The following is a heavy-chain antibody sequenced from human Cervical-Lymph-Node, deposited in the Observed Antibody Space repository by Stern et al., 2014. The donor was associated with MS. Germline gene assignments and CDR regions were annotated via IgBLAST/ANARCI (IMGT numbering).Heavy chain of an antibody. D-gene: IGHD6-13*01. CDR1: GFTFSSCG. CDR2: IWYDGSNK. CDR3: ARSSSPSPYYYYGMDV. V-gene: IGHV3-33*01. J-gene: IGHJ6*02. Sequence: VQLVESGGGVVQPGRSLRLSCAASGFTFSSCGMHWVRQAPGKGLEWAAVIWYDGSNKCYAGSVKGRFTISRDNSKNTLYLQMNSLRAEDTAVYYCARSSSPSPYYYYGMDVWGQGTTVTVSS.